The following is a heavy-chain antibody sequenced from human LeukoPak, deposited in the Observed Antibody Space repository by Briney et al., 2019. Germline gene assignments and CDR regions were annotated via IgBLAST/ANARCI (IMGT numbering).Heavy chain of an antibody. V-gene: IGHV3-21*01. Sequence: TGGSLRLSCTASGFTFSGYSMNWIRQAPGKGLEWVSSFGTRSTSVYHAGSVKGRFAISRDNAKNSLYLQMNSLRAEDTALYYCAREVSEGFDFWGQGTLVTVSS. D-gene: IGHD3-22*01. CDR3: AREVSEGFDF. CDR2: FGTRSTSV. J-gene: IGHJ4*02. CDR1: GFTFSGYS.